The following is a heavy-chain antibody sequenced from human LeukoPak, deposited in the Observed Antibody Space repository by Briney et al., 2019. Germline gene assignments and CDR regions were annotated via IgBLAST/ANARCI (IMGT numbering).Heavy chain of an antibody. J-gene: IGHJ4*02. V-gene: IGHV3-7*01. CDR3: ARHVGISF. Sequence: GGSLRLSCTASGFTFSGAWMTWVRQAPGKGLEWVANIREDGTEKNYVDSVKGRFTISRDNAKNSRFLQMSNLRDDDTAIYYCARHVGISFWGQGTLVTVSS. CDR1: GFTFSGAW. D-gene: IGHD7-27*01. CDR2: IREDGTEK.